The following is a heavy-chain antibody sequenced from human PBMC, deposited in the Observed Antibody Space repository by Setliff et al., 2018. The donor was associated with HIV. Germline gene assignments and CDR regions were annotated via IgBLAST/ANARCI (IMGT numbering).Heavy chain of an antibody. J-gene: IGHJ4*02. CDR3: ARPRGNDYAGSGFDN. V-gene: IGHV5-51*01. CDR2: IYPVDSET. D-gene: IGHD2-2*01. Sequence: PGESLKISCQGSGYNFVDYSIAWVRQVPGKGLEWMGIIYPVDSETIYSPSFQGQVTVSADKSINTAYLQWTTLKASDSAMYYCARPRGNDYAGSGFDNWGQGTLVTVSS. CDR1: GYNFVDYS.